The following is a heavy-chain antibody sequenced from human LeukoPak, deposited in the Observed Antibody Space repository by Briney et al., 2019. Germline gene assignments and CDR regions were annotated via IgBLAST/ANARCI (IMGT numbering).Heavy chain of an antibody. D-gene: IGHD6-13*01. Sequence: PSETLSHTCTVPGDSFSYFYWSWIRQPPGKGLEWIGYIYNSGSTSYNPSLQSRVTISLDTSQNQFSLKLSSLTAADTAVYYCARGVVAAAGRTFDFWGQGTLVTVSS. CDR2: IYNSGST. CDR3: ARGVVAAAGRTFDF. V-gene: IGHV4-59*01. J-gene: IGHJ4*02. CDR1: GDSFSYFY.